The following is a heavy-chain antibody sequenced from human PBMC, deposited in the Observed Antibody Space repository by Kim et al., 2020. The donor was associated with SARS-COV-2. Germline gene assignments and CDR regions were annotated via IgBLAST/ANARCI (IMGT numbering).Heavy chain of an antibody. CDR2: IYYSGNT. CDR1: GGSISSYY. J-gene: IGHJ4*02. CDR3: ARTKLGSNYGYPDY. D-gene: IGHD5-18*01. Sequence: SETLSLTCAVSGGSISSYYWTWIRQPPGKGLEWIGYIYYSGNTNYNPSLKSRVTISVDTSKNQFSLKLSSVTAADTAVYYCARTKLGSNYGYPDYWGQGTLVTVSS. V-gene: IGHV4-59*13.